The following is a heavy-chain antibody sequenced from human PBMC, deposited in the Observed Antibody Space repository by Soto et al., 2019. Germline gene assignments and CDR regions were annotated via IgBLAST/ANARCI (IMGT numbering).Heavy chain of an antibody. CDR1: GFTFNSYG. D-gene: IGHD2-2*01. V-gene: IGHV3-30*03. CDR2: ISYDSTKT. J-gene: IGHJ6*02. Sequence: PGGSLRLSCAASGFTFNSYGMHWVRQGPGNGLEWVAFISYDSTKTYYADSVKGRFTISRDNSNSALYVQMNSLTGEDTAVYYCARTSSAWSDFQYYSLDVWGQGTKVTVSS. CDR3: ARTSSAWSDFQYYSLDV.